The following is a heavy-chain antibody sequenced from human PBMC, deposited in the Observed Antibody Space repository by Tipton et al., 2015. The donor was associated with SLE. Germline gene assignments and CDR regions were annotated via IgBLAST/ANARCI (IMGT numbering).Heavy chain of an antibody. V-gene: IGHV3-7*01. Sequence: GSLRLSCVASGSTFSSYGMHWVRQAPGKGLEWVANIKQDGSEKYYVDSVKGRFTISRDNAKNSLYLQMNSLRAEDTAVYYCARGWLRLHDYWGQGTLVTVSS. D-gene: IGHD5-12*01. J-gene: IGHJ4*02. CDR3: ARGWLRLHDY. CDR1: GSTFSSYG. CDR2: IKQDGSEK.